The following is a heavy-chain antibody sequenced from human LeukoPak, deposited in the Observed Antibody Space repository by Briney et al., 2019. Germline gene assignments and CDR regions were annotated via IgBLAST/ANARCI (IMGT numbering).Heavy chain of an antibody. CDR3: ARGGRSTSTSSLNWFDP. D-gene: IGHD2-2*01. J-gene: IGHJ5*02. Sequence: SVKVSCKASGGTFSSYAISWVRQAPGQGLEWMGRVIPIFGIANYAQKFQGRVTITADKSTSTAYMELSSLRSEDTAVYYCARGGRSTSTSSLNWFDPWGQGTLVTVSS. CDR2: VIPIFGIA. V-gene: IGHV1-69*04. CDR1: GGTFSSYA.